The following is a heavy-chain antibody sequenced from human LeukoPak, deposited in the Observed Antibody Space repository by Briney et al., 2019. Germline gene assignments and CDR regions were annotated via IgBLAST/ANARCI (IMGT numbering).Heavy chain of an antibody. CDR1: GGSISSYY. V-gene: IGHV4-59*08. CDR3: ARGDSGYDPFDP. J-gene: IGHJ5*02. Sequence: SETLSLTCTVSGGSISSYYWSWIRQPPGKGLEWIGYIYYSGSTNYNPSLKSRVTISVDTSKNQFSLKLSSVTAADTAVYYCARGDSGYDPFDPWGQGTLVTVSS. CDR2: IYYSGST. D-gene: IGHD5-12*01.